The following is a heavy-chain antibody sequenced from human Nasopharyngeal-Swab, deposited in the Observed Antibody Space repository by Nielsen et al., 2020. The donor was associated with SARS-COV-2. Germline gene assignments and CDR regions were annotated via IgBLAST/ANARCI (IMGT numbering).Heavy chain of an antibody. CDR1: GYSFTSYW. J-gene: IGHJ2*01. V-gene: IGHV5-51*01. D-gene: IGHD4-17*01. CDR3: ARRAGDGDYSPNGYFDL. Sequence: GSLRLSCKGSGYSFTSYWIGWVRQTPGKGLEWMGIIYPGDSDTRYSPSFQGQVTISADNSISTAYLQWSSLKASDTAMYYCARRAGDGDYSPNGYFDLWGRGTLVTVSS. CDR2: IYPGDSDT.